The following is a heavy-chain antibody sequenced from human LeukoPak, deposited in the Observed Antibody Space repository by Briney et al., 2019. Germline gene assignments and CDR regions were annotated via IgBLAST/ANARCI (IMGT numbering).Heavy chain of an antibody. D-gene: IGHD6-13*01. Sequence: GGSLRLSCAASGFSFSKAWMSWVRQAPGKGLEWVGRIKSKTDGETIQYAAPVEGRFTISRDDSKNTLDLQLNSLKPEDTAVYYCTPDSRTAAPPHFDYGARGSRVTVPS. CDR3: TPDSRTAAPPHFDY. J-gene: IGHJ4*02. CDR2: IKSKTDGETI. V-gene: IGHV3-15*01. CDR1: GFSFSKAW.